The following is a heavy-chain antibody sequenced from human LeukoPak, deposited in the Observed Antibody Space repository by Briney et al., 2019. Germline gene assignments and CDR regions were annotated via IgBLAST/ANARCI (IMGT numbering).Heavy chain of an antibody. Sequence: KLSETLSLTCTVSGGSISSSSYYWGWIRPPPGKGLEWIGSIYYSGSTYYNPSLKSRVTISVDTSKNQFSLKLISVTAADTAVYYCARLYDSSGYYLTEYDAFDIWGQGTMVTVSS. D-gene: IGHD3-22*01. CDR1: GGSISSSSYY. CDR2: IYYSGST. CDR3: ARLYDSSGYYLTEYDAFDI. V-gene: IGHV4-39*01. J-gene: IGHJ3*02.